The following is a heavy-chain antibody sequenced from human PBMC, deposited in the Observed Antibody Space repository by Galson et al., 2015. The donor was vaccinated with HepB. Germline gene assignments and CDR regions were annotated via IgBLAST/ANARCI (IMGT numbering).Heavy chain of an antibody. J-gene: IGHJ6*02. V-gene: IGHV3-7*03. CDR1: GFTFSRYR. CDR2: IKQDGSEK. Sequence: SLRLSCAASGFTFSRYRMSWVRQAPGKGLEWVANIKQDGSEKYYVDSVKGRFTISRDNAKNSLYLQMNSLRAEDTAVYYCARMGGYYDFWSGYYPAYYGMDVWGQGTTVTVSS. D-gene: IGHD3-3*01. CDR3: ARMGGYYDFWSGYYPAYYGMDV.